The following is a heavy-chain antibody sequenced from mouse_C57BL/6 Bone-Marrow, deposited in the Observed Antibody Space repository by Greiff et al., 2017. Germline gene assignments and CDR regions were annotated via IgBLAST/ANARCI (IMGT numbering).Heavy chain of an antibody. CDR2: INYDGISP. V-gene: IGHV5-16*01. Sequence: EVKVVESEGGLVQPGSSMKLSCTASGFTFTDYYMAWVRQVPEKGLEWVAKINYDGISPYYLDSLKSRFIISRENAKNILYLQISSLKAEDTAAYYCAREGTTGYYFDYWGQGTTLTVSS. CDR3: AREGTTGYYFDY. J-gene: IGHJ2*01. CDR1: GFTFTDYY. D-gene: IGHD2-12*01.